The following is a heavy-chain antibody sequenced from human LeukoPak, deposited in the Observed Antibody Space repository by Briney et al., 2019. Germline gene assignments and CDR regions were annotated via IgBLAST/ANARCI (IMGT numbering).Heavy chain of an antibody. Sequence: GGALRLSCAASGFTFSSYWMHWVRQVPGKGLVWVSRINSDGSSTSYADSVKGRFTIPRDNAKNTLYLQMNSLRAEDTAVYYCARGSRSWPADYWGQGTLVTVSS. CDR2: INSDGSST. CDR1: GFTFSSYW. V-gene: IGHV3-74*01. J-gene: IGHJ4*02. D-gene: IGHD6-13*01. CDR3: ARGSRSWPADY.